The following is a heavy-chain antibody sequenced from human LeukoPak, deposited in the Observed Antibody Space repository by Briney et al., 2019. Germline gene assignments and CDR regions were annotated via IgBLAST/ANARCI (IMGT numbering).Heavy chain of an antibody. D-gene: IGHD3-22*01. V-gene: IGHV1-18*01. CDR2: ISAYNGNT. CDR1: GYTFTSYG. J-gene: IGHJ4*02. Sequence: ASVNVSCKASGYTFTSYGISWVRQATGQGLEWMGWISAYNGNTNYAQRLQGRVTMTTDTSTSTAYMELRSLRSDDTAVYYCARDVDDSSGYYGYPFDYWGQGTLVTVSS. CDR3: ARDVDDSSGYYGYPFDY.